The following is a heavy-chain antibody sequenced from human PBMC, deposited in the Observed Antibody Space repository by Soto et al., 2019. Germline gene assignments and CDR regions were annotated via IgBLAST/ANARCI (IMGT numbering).Heavy chain of an antibody. CDR3: AREMYSYGAGSYYPDAFDI. V-gene: IGHV3-48*03. J-gene: IGHJ3*02. Sequence: EGSLRLSCAASGFPFSSYEMNWVRQAPGKGLEWVSYISGTSTTIYYGDSMKGRFTISRDNAKNSLYLQMNSLRAEDTAVYYCAREMYSYGAGSYYPDAFDIWGQGTMVTVSS. D-gene: IGHD3-10*01. CDR1: GFPFSSYE. CDR2: ISGTSTTI.